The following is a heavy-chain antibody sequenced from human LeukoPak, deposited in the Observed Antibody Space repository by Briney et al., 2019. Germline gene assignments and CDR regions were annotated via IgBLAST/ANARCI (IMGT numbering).Heavy chain of an antibody. J-gene: IGHJ6*03. D-gene: IGHD5-18*01. CDR2: IRQDGSEK. CDR1: GFTFSSYW. CDR3: ARRQVGYSYGYSYYYMDV. Sequence: PGGSLRLSCAASGFTFSSYWMSWVRQAPGKGLEWVANIRQDGSEKYYVDSVKGRFTISRDNAKNSLYLQMNSLRAEDTAVYYCARRQVGYSYGYSYYYMDVWGKGTTVTVSS. V-gene: IGHV3-7*01.